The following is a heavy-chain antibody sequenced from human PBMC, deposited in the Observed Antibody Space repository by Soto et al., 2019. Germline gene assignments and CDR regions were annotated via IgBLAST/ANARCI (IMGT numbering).Heavy chain of an antibody. CDR1: GYSFTSYW. J-gene: IGHJ4*02. Sequence: LGESLKISCKGSGYSFTSYWISWVRQMPGKGLEWMGRIDPSDSYTNYSPSFQGHVTISADKSISTAYLQWSSLKASDTAMYYCARLVGYSSGWPHPRGYWGQGTLVTVSS. CDR2: IDPSDSYT. V-gene: IGHV5-10-1*01. D-gene: IGHD6-19*01. CDR3: ARLVGYSSGWPHPRGY.